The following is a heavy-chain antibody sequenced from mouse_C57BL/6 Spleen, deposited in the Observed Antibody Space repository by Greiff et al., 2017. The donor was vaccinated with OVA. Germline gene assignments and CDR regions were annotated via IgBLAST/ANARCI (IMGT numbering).Heavy chain of an antibody. CDR2: ISDGGSYT. J-gene: IGHJ3*01. V-gene: IGHV5-4*01. CDR1: GFTFSSYA. CDR3: AIEGLAFFAY. Sequence: EVQLVESGGGLVKPGGSLKLSCAASGFTFSSYAMSWVRQTPEKRLEWVATISDGGSYTYYPDNVKGRFTISRDNAKNNLYLQMSHLKSEDTAMYYCAIEGLAFFAYWGQGTLVTVSA. D-gene: IGHD6-1*01.